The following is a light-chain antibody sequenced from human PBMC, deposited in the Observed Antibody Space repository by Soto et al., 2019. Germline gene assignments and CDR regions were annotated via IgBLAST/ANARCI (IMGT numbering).Light chain of an antibody. Sequence: EIVLTQSPATLSLSPGERATLSCRASQSVSSYLAWYQQKPGQAPRLLIYGGSSRATGIPVRFSGSGSETDFTLTITRLEHEDFAVYYCQQYSSSRTFGQGTKVDI. CDR3: QQYSSSRT. J-gene: IGKJ1*01. CDR2: GGS. V-gene: IGKV3-20*01. CDR1: QSVSSY.